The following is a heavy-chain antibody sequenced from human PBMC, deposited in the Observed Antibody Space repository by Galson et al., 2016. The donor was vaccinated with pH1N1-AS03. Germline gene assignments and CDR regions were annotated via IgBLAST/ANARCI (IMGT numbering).Heavy chain of an antibody. V-gene: IGHV1-18*04. CDR1: GYAFTAYY. CDR2: ISVYNGNT. J-gene: IGHJ4*02. CDR3: ARQTMVHYFDY. D-gene: IGHD3-10*01. Sequence: SVKVSCKVSGYAFTAYYIHWVRQAPGQGLEWMGWISVYNGNTNHAQNLQGRVTMSTDTSTTPAYMELRSLTSDDTAVYYCARQTMVHYFDYWGQGTLVTVSS.